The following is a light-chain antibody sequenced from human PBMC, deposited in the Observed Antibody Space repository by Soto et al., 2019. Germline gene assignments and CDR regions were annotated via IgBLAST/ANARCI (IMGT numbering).Light chain of an antibody. V-gene: IGKV3-15*01. J-gene: IGKJ4*01. Sequence: IVMTQSPCTLSVSPGAGATLSCRASQSISSTLAWYQQKPGQAPRLLIYDASTRATGIPARFSGSGSGTEFTLTVSSLQSEDFAVYYCQQRSDWPLTFGGGTKVDIK. CDR3: QQRSDWPLT. CDR2: DAS. CDR1: QSISST.